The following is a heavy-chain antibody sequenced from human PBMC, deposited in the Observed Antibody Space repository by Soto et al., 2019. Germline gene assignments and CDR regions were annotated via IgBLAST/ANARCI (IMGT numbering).Heavy chain of an antibody. Sequence: GGSLRLSCAASGFTFSSYGMHWVRQAPGKGLEWVAVIWYDGSNKYYADSVKGRFTISRDNSKNTLYLQMNSLRAEDTAVYYCARDGSSSAAGPTYHYYGMDVWGQGTTVTVSS. V-gene: IGHV3-33*01. J-gene: IGHJ6*02. CDR1: GFTFSSYG. CDR3: ARDGSSSAAGPTYHYYGMDV. CDR2: IWYDGSNK. D-gene: IGHD6-13*01.